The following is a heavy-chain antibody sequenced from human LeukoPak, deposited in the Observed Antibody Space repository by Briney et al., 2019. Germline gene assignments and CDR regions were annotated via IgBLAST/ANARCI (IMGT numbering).Heavy chain of an antibody. J-gene: IGHJ4*02. CDR3: ARTGYSSGWYFDY. CDR1: GGSISSYY. CDR2: VYYSGST. V-gene: IGHV4-59*01. D-gene: IGHD6-19*01. Sequence: PSETLSLTCTVSGGSISSYYWSWIRQSPGKGLESIGYVYYSGSTNYNPSLKSRVTISVDTSKNQFSLKLSSVTAADTAVYYCARTGYSSGWYFDYWGQGTLVTVSS.